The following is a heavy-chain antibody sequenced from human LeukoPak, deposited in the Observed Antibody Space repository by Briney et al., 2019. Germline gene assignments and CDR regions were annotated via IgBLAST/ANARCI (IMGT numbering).Heavy chain of an antibody. CDR1: GFTFDDYA. D-gene: IGHD3-10*01. CDR3: AKDYLAVGSGIDY. V-gene: IGHV3-9*03. J-gene: IGHJ4*02. CDR2: ISWNSGSI. Sequence: GGSLRLSCAASGFTFDDYAMHWVRQAPGKGLEWVSGISWNSGSIGYADSVKGRFTISRDNAKNSLYLQMNSLRAEDMALYYCAKDYLAVGSGIDYWGQGTLVTVSS.